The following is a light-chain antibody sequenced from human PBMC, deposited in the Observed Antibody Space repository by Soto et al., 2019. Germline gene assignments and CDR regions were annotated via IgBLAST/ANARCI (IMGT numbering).Light chain of an antibody. CDR1: SSDAGGYNY. J-gene: IGLJ1*01. Sequence: QSVLTQPPSASGSPGQSVAISCTGTSSDAGGYNYVSWYQQHPGKAPKLMIYEVNKRPSGVPDRFSGSKSGNTASLTVSGLQAEDEADYYCSSYAGSSNVFGTGTKLTVL. CDR3: SSYAGSSNV. V-gene: IGLV2-8*01. CDR2: EVN.